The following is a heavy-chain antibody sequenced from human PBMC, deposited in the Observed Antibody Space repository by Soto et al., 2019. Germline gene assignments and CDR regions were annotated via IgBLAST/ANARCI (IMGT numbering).Heavy chain of an antibody. CDR2: ISYDGSNK. CDR1: GFTFSSYG. Sequence: GGSLRLSCAASGFTFSSYGMHWVRQAPGKGLEWVAVISYDGSNKYYADSVKGRFTISRDNSKNTLYLQMNSLRAEDTAVYYCAKEGLDYYDSSGYIFPGYWGQGTLVTVSS. J-gene: IGHJ4*02. D-gene: IGHD3-22*01. CDR3: AKEGLDYYDSSGYIFPGY. V-gene: IGHV3-30*18.